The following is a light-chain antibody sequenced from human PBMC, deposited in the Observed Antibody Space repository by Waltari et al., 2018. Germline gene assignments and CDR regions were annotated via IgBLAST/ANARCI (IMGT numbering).Light chain of an antibody. Sequence: QSVLTQPPSASGTPGQRVTISCSGSSSNIGRDTVNWYQQHPGTAPKLLIHNTNERPSGGPGRFSGSKSGTSASLAISGLQSDDEADYYCSAWDHSLNGRVFGGGTKLTVL. V-gene: IGLV1-44*01. CDR3: SAWDHSLNGRV. CDR2: NTN. J-gene: IGLJ3*02. CDR1: SSNIGRDT.